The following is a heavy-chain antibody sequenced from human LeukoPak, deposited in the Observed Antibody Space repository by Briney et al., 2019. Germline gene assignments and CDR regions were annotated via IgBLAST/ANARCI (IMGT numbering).Heavy chain of an antibody. V-gene: IGHV4-59*01. CDR1: GGSISRYY. CDR3: ARISGYSYGYWGWFDP. J-gene: IGHJ5*02. D-gene: IGHD5-18*01. CDR2: IYYSGST. Sequence: SETLSLTCTVSGGSISRYYWSWIRQPPGKGLEWIGYIYYSGSTNYNPSLKSRVTISVDTSKNQFSLKLSSVTAAATAVYYGARISGYSYGYWGWFDPWGQGTLVTVSS.